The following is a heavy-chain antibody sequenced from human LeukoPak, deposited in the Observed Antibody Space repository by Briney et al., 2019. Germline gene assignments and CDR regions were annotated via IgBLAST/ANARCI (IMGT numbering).Heavy chain of an antibody. J-gene: IGHJ4*02. Sequence: PSETLSLTCAVYGGFFSGYYWSWIRQPPGKGLEWIGEINHSGSTNYNPSLKSRVTISVDTSKNQFSLKLSSVTAADTAVYYCARSPDSSTSSDYWGQGTLVTVSS. CDR1: GGFFSGYY. V-gene: IGHV4-34*01. CDR2: INHSGST. D-gene: IGHD2-2*01. CDR3: ARSPDSSTSSDY.